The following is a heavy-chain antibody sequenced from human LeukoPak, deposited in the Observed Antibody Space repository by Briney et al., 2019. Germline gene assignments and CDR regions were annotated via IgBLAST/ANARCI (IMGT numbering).Heavy chain of an antibody. CDR1: GFTSSSYG. CDR3: AKENCSGGSCFFDY. D-gene: IGHD2-15*01. V-gene: IGHV3-33*06. CDR2: IWYDGSNK. J-gene: IGHJ4*02. Sequence: PGGSLRLSCAASGFTSSSYGMHWVRQARGKGLEGVADIWYDGSNKYYADSVKGRFTISRDNSKNTLYLQMNSLRAEDTAVYYCAKENCSGGSCFFDYWGQGTLVTVSS.